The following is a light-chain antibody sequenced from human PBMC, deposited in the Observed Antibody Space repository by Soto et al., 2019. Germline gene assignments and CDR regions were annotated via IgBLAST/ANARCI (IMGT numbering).Light chain of an antibody. V-gene: IGKV3-11*01. J-gene: IGKJ5*01. CDR2: DAS. CDR1: QNVDIY. CDR3: QQRRNWPPLT. Sequence: ETVLTQSPATLSLSPGERATLSCRASQNVDIYLAWYQQKPGQAPRLLIYDASNRATGVPPRFSGSGSGTEFTLTISSLEPEDFALYYGQQRRNWPPLTFGQGTRLEIK.